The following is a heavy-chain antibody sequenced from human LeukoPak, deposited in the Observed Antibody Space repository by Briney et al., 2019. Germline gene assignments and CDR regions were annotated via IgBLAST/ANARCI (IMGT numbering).Heavy chain of an antibody. CDR3: ARGWSSGYSDY. D-gene: IGHD3-22*01. J-gene: IGHJ4*02. CDR2: ITRSGSYK. CDR1: GFTFSSYN. V-gene: IGHV3-21*01. Sequence: GGSLRLSCEASGFTFSSYNMNWVRQAPGKGLEWVSSITRSGSYKYYGDSVKGRFTISRDIAKNSLYLEMNSLRAEDTAVYYCARGWSSGYSDYWGQGTLVTVSS.